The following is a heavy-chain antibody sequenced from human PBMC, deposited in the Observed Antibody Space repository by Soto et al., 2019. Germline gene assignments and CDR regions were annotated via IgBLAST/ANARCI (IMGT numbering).Heavy chain of an antibody. J-gene: IGHJ4*02. V-gene: IGHV1-69*13. CDR3: ASKPIYGDYVLDY. CDR1: GGTFSSYA. D-gene: IGHD4-17*01. CDR2: IIPIFGTA. Sequence: ASVKVSCKASGGTFSSYAISWVRQAPGQGLEWMGGIIPIFGTANYAQKFQGRVTITADESTSTAYMELSSLRSEDTAVYYCASKPIYGDYVLDYWGQGTLVTVSS.